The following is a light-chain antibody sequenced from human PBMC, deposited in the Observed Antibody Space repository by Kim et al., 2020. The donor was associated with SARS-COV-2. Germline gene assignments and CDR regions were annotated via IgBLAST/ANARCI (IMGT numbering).Light chain of an antibody. CDR2: QDS. V-gene: IGLV3-1*01. CDR3: QAWDSSTAV. CDR1: KFGDKY. Sequence: VAPRQTPSITCYGDKFGDKYCCWYQQRPAQAPVLVIYQDSKRPSRIPERVSGSNSGNTATLTIGGTQAMDEADYYCQAWDSSTAVFGGGTQLTVL. J-gene: IGLJ2*01.